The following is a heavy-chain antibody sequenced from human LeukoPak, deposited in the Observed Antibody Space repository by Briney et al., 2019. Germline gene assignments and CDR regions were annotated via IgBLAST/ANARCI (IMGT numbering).Heavy chain of an antibody. CDR2: IIPISGTA. D-gene: IGHD3-10*01. Sequence: SVKVSCKAYGYTFTGYYVNWVRQAPGQGLEWMGGIIPISGTANYAQKFQGRVTITADESTSTAYMELSSLRSEDTAVYYCARAVMVRGVIMTYYFDYWGQGTLVTVSS. CDR1: GYTFTGYY. CDR3: ARAVMVRGVIMTYYFDY. J-gene: IGHJ4*02. V-gene: IGHV1-69*13.